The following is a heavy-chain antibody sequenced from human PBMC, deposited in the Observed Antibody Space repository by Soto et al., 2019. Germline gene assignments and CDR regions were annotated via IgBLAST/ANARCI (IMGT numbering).Heavy chain of an antibody. Sequence: PGGSLRLSCAASGFTFSNAWMSWVRQAPGKGLEWVGRIKSESDGGTTEYAAPVKGRFTISRDDSENTLYLQMNSLKSADTAVYYCTTDIVRTVEDYWGQGTLVTVSS. CDR1: GFTFSNAW. D-gene: IGHD1-26*01. J-gene: IGHJ4*02. CDR2: IKSESDGGTT. V-gene: IGHV3-15*01. CDR3: TTDIVRTVEDY.